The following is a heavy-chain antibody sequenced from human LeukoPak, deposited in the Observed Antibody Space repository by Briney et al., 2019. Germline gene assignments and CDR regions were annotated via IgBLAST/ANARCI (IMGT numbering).Heavy chain of an antibody. CDR3: AREGIRIAAAGTTDY. J-gene: IGHJ4*02. CDR1: GYTFTSYG. Sequence: GASVKVSCKASGYTFTSYGISWVRQAPGKGLEWMGWISGYNGNTNYAQKLQGRVTMTTDTSTSTVYMELRSLRSDDTAVYYCAREGIRIAAAGTTDYWGQGTLVTVSP. D-gene: IGHD6-13*01. V-gene: IGHV1-18*01. CDR2: ISGYNGNT.